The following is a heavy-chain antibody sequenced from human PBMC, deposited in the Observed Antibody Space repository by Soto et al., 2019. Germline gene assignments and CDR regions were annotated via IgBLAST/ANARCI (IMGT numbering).Heavy chain of an antibody. J-gene: IGHJ5*02. V-gene: IGHV1-18*01. CDR3: ARDYCSGDSCYPNWFDP. CDR1: GYTFTSYG. D-gene: IGHD2-15*01. CDR2: ISAYNGNT. Sequence: GASVKISCKASGYTFTSYGISWVRQAPGQGLEWMGWISAYNGNTNYAQKLQGRVTMTTDTSTSTAYMELRSLRSDDTAVYYCARDYCSGDSCYPNWFDPWGQGTLVTVSS.